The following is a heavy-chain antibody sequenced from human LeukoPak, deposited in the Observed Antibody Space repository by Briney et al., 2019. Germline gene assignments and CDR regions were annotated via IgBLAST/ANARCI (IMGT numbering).Heavy chain of an antibody. CDR1: GGSFSGYY. V-gene: IGHV4-34*01. CDR3: ARGVLTGYLGDYFDY. J-gene: IGHJ4*02. CDR2: INHSGST. D-gene: IGHD3-9*01. Sequence: PSETLSLTCAVYGGSFSGYYWSWIRQPPGKGLEWIGEINHSGSTNYNPSLKSRVTISVDTSKNQFSLKLSSVTAADTAMYYCARGVLTGYLGDYFDYWGQGTLVTVSS.